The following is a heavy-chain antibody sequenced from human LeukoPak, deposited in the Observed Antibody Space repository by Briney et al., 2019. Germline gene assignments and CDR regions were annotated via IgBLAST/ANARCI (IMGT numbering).Heavy chain of an antibody. Sequence: ASVKVSCKTSGYTFSEYYIYWVRQAPGQGLEWMGWIDPSTGGTNYAQNFQGRVTMTRDTSTTTVYMELSSLKSDDTAVYHCARGNNYGSGSLFYGWDQGTLVTVSS. CDR3: ARGNNYGSGSLFYG. D-gene: IGHD3-10*01. V-gene: IGHV1-2*02. CDR2: IDPSTGGT. CDR1: GYTFSEYY. J-gene: IGHJ4*02.